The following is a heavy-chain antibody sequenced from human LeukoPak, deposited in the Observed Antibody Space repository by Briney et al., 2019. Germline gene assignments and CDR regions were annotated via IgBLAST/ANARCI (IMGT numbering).Heavy chain of an antibody. CDR3: AREHWDFDY. CDR2: ISGSGEST. Sequence: GGSQRLSCAASGFTFSNYAMTWVRQAPGQGLEWVSEISGSGESTYYGDSVKGRFTISRDNSKNTLYLQMNSLRAGDTAIYYCAREHWDFDYWGQGTLVTVSS. J-gene: IGHJ4*02. V-gene: IGHV3-23*01. CDR1: GFTFSNYA. D-gene: IGHD7-27*01.